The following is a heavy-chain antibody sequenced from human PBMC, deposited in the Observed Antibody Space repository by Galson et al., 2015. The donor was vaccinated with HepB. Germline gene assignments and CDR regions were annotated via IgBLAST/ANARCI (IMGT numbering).Heavy chain of an antibody. J-gene: IGHJ6*03. CDR2: IIPILGIA. D-gene: IGHD4-17*01. Sequence: SVKVSCKASGGTFSSYAISWVRQAPGQGLEWMGRIIPILGIANYAQKFQGRVTITADKSTSTAYMELSSLRSEDTAVYYCARDRRATTVTYRARLYYMDVWGKGTTVTVSS. CDR1: GGTFSSYA. V-gene: IGHV1-69*04. CDR3: ARDRRATTVTYRARLYYMDV.